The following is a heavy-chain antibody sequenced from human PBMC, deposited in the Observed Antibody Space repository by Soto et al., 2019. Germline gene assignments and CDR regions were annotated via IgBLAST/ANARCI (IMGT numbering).Heavy chain of an antibody. D-gene: IGHD5-12*01. J-gene: IGHJ4*02. CDR2: ISSSSSYI. V-gene: IGHV3-21*01. CDR3: AIFDSGYDYIIAAALFDY. Sequence: EVQLVESGGGLVKPGGSLRLSCAASGFTFSSYSMNWVRQAPGKGLEWVSSISSSSSYIYYADSVKGRFTISRDNAKNSLYLQMNSLRAEDTAVYYCAIFDSGYDYIIAAALFDYWGQGTLVTVSS. CDR1: GFTFSSYS.